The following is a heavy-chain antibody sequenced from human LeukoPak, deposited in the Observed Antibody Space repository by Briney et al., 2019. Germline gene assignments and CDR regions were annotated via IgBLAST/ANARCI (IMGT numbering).Heavy chain of an antibody. D-gene: IGHD1-26*01. J-gene: IGHJ4*02. CDR2: INPSGGST. CDR3: ARDMTPMSLYSGSYLGGY. Sequence: ASVKVSCKASGYTFTSYYMHWLRQAPGQGLEWMGIINPSGGSTSYAQKFQGRVTMTRDTSTSTVYMELSSLRSEDTAVYCCARDMTPMSLYSGSYLGGYWGQGTLVTVSS. V-gene: IGHV1-46*03. CDR1: GYTFTSYY.